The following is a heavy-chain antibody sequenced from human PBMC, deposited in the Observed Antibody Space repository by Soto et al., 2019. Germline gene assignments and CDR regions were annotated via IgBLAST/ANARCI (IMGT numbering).Heavy chain of an antibody. Sequence: GGSLRLSCAASGFTFNNYAMGWVRQASGKGLEWVSAITGSGGDTYSADSVKGRFTISRDNSKNTLYLQMNSLRAEDTAIYYCAKLGSSSWSPHYYFDYWGQGT. CDR3: AKLGSSSWSPHYYFDY. CDR2: ITGSGGDT. CDR1: GFTFNNYA. V-gene: IGHV3-23*01. D-gene: IGHD2-2*01. J-gene: IGHJ4*02.